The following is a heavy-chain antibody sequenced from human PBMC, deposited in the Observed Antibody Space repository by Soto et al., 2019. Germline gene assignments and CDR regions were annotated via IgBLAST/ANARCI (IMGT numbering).Heavy chain of an antibody. V-gene: IGHV5-51*01. J-gene: IGHJ4*02. CDR2: IFPGDSDT. D-gene: IGHD3-16*01. CDR3: WRTNFGALTHFHV. CDR1: SYTFTNYW. Sequence: ESLKISCKAISYTFTNYWIGWVRQTPGKGLEWMGIIFPGDSDTRYNPSFEGQVTVSADESISTAYLQWNTLKASDSAMYYLWRTNFGALTHFHVWGQATLVTVSS.